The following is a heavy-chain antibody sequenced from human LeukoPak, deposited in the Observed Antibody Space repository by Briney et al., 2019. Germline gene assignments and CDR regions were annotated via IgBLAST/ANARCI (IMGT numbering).Heavy chain of an antibody. CDR2: IYHSGST. V-gene: IGHV4-4*02. CDR3: ARVTSGGWNYFDY. D-gene: IGHD3-10*01. CDR1: GGSISSSNW. J-gene: IGHJ4*02. Sequence: SETLSLTCAVSGGSISSSNWWSWVRQPPGKGLEWIGEIYHSGSTNYNPSLKSRVTIAVDKSKNQFSLKLSSVTAADTAVYYCARVTSGGWNYFDYWGQGTLVTVSS.